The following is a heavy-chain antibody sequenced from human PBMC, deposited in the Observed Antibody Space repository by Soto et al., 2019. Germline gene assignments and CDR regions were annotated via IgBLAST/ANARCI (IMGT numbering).Heavy chain of an antibody. J-gene: IGHJ6*02. CDR2: ISAYNGNT. V-gene: IGHV1-18*04. D-gene: IGHD2-21*02. Sequence: QVQLVQSGAEVKKPWASVKVSCKASGYTFTSYGISWVRQAPGQGLEWMGWISAYNGNTNYAQKLQGRVTMTTDTSTSPAYMELRSLRSDDTAVYYCERDVGYCGGDCYYYYGMDVWGQGTTVTVSS. CDR1: GYTFTSYG. CDR3: ERDVGYCGGDCYYYYGMDV.